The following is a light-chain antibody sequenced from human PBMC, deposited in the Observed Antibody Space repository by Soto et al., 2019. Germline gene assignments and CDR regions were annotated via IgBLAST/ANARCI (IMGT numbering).Light chain of an antibody. Sequence: QSALTQPPSASGSPGQSVTISCTGTSSDVGGYNYVSWYQQHPGKAPKLMIHGVSKRPSGVPDRFSGSKSGNTASLTVSGLQAEDEADYYCSSYVGTNNHVAFGGGTQLTVL. CDR3: SSYVGTNNHVA. CDR1: SSDVGGYNY. V-gene: IGLV2-8*01. J-gene: IGLJ2*01. CDR2: GVS.